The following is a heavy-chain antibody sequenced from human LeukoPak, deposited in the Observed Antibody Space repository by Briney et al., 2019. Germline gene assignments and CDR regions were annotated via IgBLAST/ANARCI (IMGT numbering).Heavy chain of an antibody. CDR3: AKGSSPYCSGGSCYGGDY. CDR1: GFTFSSYA. Sequence: GGSLRLSCAASGFTFSSYAMSWVRQAPGKGLEWVSATSGSGGSTYYADSVKGRFTISRDNSKNTLYLQMNSLRAEDTAVYYCAKGSSPYCSGGSCYGGDYWGQGTLVTVSS. V-gene: IGHV3-23*01. J-gene: IGHJ4*02. D-gene: IGHD2-15*01. CDR2: TSGSGGST.